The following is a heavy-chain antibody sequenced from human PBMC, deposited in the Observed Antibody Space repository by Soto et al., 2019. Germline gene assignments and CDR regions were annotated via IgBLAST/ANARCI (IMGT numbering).Heavy chain of an antibody. CDR3: ARAPQRRGYGRQFFDR. D-gene: IGHD5-12*01. Sequence: GGSLRLSCAASGFRFSNYGMHWVRQPPGKGLEWVAVIWDDGSNKYYEDSVKGRFTISRDNSRNILYLELNSLRVEDTAVYYCARAPQRRGYGRQFFDRSGQGTLVTVSS. J-gene: IGHJ5*02. CDR2: IWDDGSNK. V-gene: IGHV3-33*01. CDR1: GFRFSNYG.